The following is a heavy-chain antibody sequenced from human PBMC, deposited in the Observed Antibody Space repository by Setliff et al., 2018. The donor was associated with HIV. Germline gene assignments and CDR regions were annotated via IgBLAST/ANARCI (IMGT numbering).Heavy chain of an antibody. J-gene: IGHJ5*02. CDR3: AKRTFGSGRLDP. D-gene: IGHD3-16*01. V-gene: IGHV4-39*07. CDR1: GGSISTNNFY. Sequence: SETLSLTCTVTGGSISTNNFYWGWIRQPPGKGLQWIGSIYFTGDSYYDPSLKSRVTISMDTSKNQFSLNLNSVTATDTAVYYCAKRTFGSGRLDPWGQGTLVTVSS. CDR2: IYFTGDS.